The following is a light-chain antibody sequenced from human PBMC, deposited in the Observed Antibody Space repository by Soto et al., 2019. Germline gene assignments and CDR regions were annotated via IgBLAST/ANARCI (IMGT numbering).Light chain of an antibody. CDR2: GAS. CDR1: QSVSSSY. V-gene: IGKV3-20*01. Sequence: EIVLTPSPGTLSLSPGERVTLSCRASQSVSSSYLAWYQQKPGQDPRLLIYGASSRATGIPDRFSGSGSGTDLTLTISRLETEDFAVDYCQQDGSSPPYTFGQGIKLEIK. J-gene: IGKJ2*01. CDR3: QQDGSSPPYT.